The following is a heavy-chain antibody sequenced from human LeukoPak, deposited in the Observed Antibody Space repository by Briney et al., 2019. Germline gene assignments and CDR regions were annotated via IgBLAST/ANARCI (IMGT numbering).Heavy chain of an antibody. Sequence: SETLSLTCTVSGGSVSSDSYYWSWIRQPPGKGLEWIGYIYYTGSTNYNPSLKSRVTISVDTSKNQFSLKLSSVIAADTAVYYCARAGPSGFDPWGQGTLVTVSS. J-gene: IGHJ5*02. CDR3: ARAGPSGFDP. V-gene: IGHV4-61*01. CDR1: GGSVSSDSYY. CDR2: IYYTGST.